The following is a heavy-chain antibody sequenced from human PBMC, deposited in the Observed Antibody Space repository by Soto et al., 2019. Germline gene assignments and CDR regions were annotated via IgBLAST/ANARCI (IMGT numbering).Heavy chain of an antibody. V-gene: IGHV4-59*08. CDR2: TYPIRST. J-gene: IGHJ4*02. CDR1: GGSINNYF. D-gene: IGHD6-19*01. Sequence: QVQLQESGPGLVKPSETLSLTCTVSGGSINNYFWSWIRQPPGKGLEWIGYTYPIRSTNYNPSLKSRVTTSVDTSRNQISLTLSSVTAADTAVYYCARRQSVAGHFDSWGQGTLVTVSS. CDR3: ARRQSVAGHFDS.